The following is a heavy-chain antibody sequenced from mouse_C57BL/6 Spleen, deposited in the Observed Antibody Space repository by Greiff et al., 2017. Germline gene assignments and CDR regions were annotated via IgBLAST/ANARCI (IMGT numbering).Heavy chain of an antibody. Sequence: EVQLVESGAELVRPGASVKLSCTASGFNIKDDYMHWVKQRPEQGLEWIGWIDPENGDTEYASKFQGKANITADTSSNTADRQLSSLTSEDTAVYYCTTTDDDGNYVVFAYWGQGTLVTVSA. CDR1: GFNIKDDY. J-gene: IGHJ3*01. D-gene: IGHD2-1*01. V-gene: IGHV14-4*01. CDR2: IDPENGDT. CDR3: TTTDDDGNYVVFAY.